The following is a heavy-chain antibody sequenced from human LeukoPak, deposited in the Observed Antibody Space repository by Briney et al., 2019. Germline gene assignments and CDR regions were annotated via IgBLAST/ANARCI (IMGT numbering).Heavy chain of an antibody. CDR1: GGSFSGYY. V-gene: IGHV4-34*01. CDR2: INHSGST. J-gene: IGHJ5*02. Sequence: SETLSLTCAVYGGSFSGYYWSWIRQPPGRGLEWIGEINHSGSTNYNPSLKSRVTISVDTSKNQFFLKLNSVTAADTAVYYCARAYSSSGYNWFDPWGQGTLVTVSS. D-gene: IGHD6-6*01. CDR3: ARAYSSSGYNWFDP.